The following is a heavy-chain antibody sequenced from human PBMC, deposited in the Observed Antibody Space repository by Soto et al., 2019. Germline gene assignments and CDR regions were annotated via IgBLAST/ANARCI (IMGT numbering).Heavy chain of an antibody. CDR1: GYTFTRYD. CDR2: MNPNRGNT. D-gene: IGHD2-15*01. V-gene: IGHV1-8*01. J-gene: IGHJ4*02. Sequence: ASVKVSCKASGYTFTRYDINWVRQATGQGLEWMGWMNPNRGNTGYAQKFQGRVTMTRNTSISTAYMELSSLRSEDTAVDYCARGAYCSGGSCYSDFDYWGQGTLVTVSS. CDR3: ARGAYCSGGSCYSDFDY.